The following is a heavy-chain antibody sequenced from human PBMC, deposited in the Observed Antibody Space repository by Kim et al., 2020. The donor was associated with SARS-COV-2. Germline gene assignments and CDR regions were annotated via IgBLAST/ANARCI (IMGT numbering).Heavy chain of an antibody. J-gene: IGHJ6*03. CDR2: DT. Sequence: DTQYAQKFQGRVTMTRDTAISTAYMGLSRLTSDDTAVFYCAKGSPISYMDVWGKGTTVTVSS. CDR3: AKGSPISYMDV. D-gene: IGHD5-12*01. V-gene: IGHV1-2*02.